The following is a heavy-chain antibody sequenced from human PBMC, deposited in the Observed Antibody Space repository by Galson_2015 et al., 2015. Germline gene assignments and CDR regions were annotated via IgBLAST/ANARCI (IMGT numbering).Heavy chain of an antibody. CDR2: TYYRSKWYN. CDR3: ARGFRSAVDY. CDR1: GDSVSSNSVA. Sequence: CAISGDSVSSNSVAWNWIRQSPSRGLEWLGRTYYRSKWYNDYAVSVQSRITINPDTSKNQFSLQLNSVTPEDTAVYYCARGFRSAVDYWGQGTLVTVPS. J-gene: IGHJ4*02. D-gene: IGHD3-10*01. V-gene: IGHV6-1*01.